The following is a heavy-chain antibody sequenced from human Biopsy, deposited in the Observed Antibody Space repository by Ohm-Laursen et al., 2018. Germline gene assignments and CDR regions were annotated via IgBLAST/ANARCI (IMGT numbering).Heavy chain of an antibody. Sequence: ASVKVSCKVSGYTFTSYDITWVRQASGQGPEWIGWLNPVSGNSNFGQKFRGRVTVTSDTSISTAYMEPSGLTSDDTATYYCGRAVRNQLLTDPWGQGTLVTVTS. D-gene: IGHD1-7*01. V-gene: IGHV1-8*01. CDR3: GRAVRNQLLTDP. CDR1: GYTFTSYD. CDR2: LNPVSGNS. J-gene: IGHJ5*02.